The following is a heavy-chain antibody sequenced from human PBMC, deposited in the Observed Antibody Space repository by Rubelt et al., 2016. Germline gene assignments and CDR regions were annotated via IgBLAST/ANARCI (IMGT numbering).Heavy chain of an antibody. D-gene: IGHD3-10*01. CDR1: GGSISSSSYY. CDR2: IYYSGST. J-gene: IGHJ5*02. Sequence: QVQLQQWGAGLLKPSETLSLTCTVSGGSISSSSYYWGWIRQPPGKGLEWIGSIYYSGSTYYNPFLKVWVTLFVDTSKNQFSLKLSSVTAADTAVYYCASPAREYYGSGSYYPFDPWGQGTLVTVSS. CDR3: ASPAREYYGSGSYYPFDP. V-gene: IGHV4-39*01.